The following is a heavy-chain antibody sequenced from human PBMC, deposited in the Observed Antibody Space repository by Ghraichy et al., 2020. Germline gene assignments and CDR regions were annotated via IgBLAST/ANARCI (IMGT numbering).Heavy chain of an antibody. J-gene: IGHJ6*02. D-gene: IGHD3-3*01. CDR2: ISYDGSNK. CDR1: GFTFSSYA. CDR3: ARNGGSGENERFYYYYYYGMDV. V-gene: IGHV3-30-3*01. Sequence: GGSLRLSCAASGFTFSSYAMHWVRQAPGKGLEWVAVISYDGSNKYYADSVKGRFTISRDNSKNTLYLQMNSLRAEDTAVYYCARNGGSGENERFYYYYYYGMDVWGQGTTVTVSS.